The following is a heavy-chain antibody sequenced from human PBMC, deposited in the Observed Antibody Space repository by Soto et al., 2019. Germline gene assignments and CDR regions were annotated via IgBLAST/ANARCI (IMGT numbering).Heavy chain of an antibody. CDR1: GFSLSTSGVA. CDR2: IYWNDDK. J-gene: IGHJ4*02. V-gene: IGHV2-5*01. Sequence: GXVATLVNPTQSLTLTCTFSGFSLSTSGVAVGWIRQPPGKTLECFALIYWNDDKRYSPSLKSRLTITKDTSKNQVVLTMTNMDTVDTATYFCAHDSSGWLFIFDYWGQGIPVTGSS. D-gene: IGHD6-19*01. CDR3: AHDSSGWLFIFDY.